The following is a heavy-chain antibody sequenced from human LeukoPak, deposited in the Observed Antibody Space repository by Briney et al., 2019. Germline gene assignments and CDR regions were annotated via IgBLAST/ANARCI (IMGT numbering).Heavy chain of an antibody. Sequence: HGESLKISCKASGYSFTTYWIGWVRQMPGKGLEWMGIIYPGDFDTRYSPSFQGQVTISADKSISTAYLQWSSLKASDTAMYYCARPNITSYYDSRGYDAFDVWGQGTMVIVSS. V-gene: IGHV5-51*01. CDR2: IYPGDFDT. CDR1: GYSFTTYW. CDR3: ARPNITSYYDSRGYDAFDV. J-gene: IGHJ3*01. D-gene: IGHD3-22*01.